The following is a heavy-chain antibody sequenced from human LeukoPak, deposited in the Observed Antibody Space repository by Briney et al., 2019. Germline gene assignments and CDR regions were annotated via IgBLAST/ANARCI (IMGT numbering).Heavy chain of an antibody. CDR2: ISSNEGST. J-gene: IGHJ4*02. D-gene: IGHD3-22*01. CDR3: ARGRYYYDSSGYYYADYFDY. V-gene: IGHV3-64*01. CDR1: GFTFSSYA. Sequence: GGSLRLSCAASGFTFSSYAMHWVRQAPGKGLEYVSAISSNEGSTYYANSVKGRFTISRDNSKNTLYLQMGSLRAEDMAVYYCARGRYYYDSSGYYYADYFDYWGQGTLVTVSS.